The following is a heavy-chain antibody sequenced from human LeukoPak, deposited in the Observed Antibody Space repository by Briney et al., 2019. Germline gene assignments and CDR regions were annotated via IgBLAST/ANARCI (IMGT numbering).Heavy chain of an antibody. CDR2: IVVGSGNT. J-gene: IGHJ5*02. CDR3: AAAGCGGDCYDNWFDP. Sequence: SVKVSCKASGFTFTSSAVQWVRQARGQRLEWIGWIVVGSGNTNYAQKFQERVTITRDMSTGTAYMELSSLRSEDTAVYYCAAAGCGGDCYDNWFDPWGQGTLVTVSS. V-gene: IGHV1-58*01. D-gene: IGHD2-21*02. CDR1: GFTFTSSA.